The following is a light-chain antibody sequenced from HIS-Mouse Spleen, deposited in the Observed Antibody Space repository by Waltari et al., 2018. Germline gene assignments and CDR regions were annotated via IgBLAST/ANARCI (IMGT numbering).Light chain of an antibody. CDR2: DVS. CDR1: SSDVGGYNY. J-gene: IGLJ3*02. V-gene: IGLV2-14*03. Sequence: QSALTQPASVSGSPGQSITISCTGTSSDVGGYNYVSWYQQHPGKAPKLIIYDVSNRPSGVSNRFSGYKSGNTASLTISGLQAEDEADYYCSSYTSSSTWVFGGGTKLTVL. CDR3: SSYTSSSTWV.